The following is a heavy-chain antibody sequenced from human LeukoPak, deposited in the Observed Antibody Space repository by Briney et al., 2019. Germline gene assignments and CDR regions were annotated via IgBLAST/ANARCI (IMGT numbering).Heavy chain of an antibody. CDR1: GYTFTSYG. CDR3: ARGAGCSGGSCYPSTPYGNYYYYYYMDV. D-gene: IGHD2-15*01. V-gene: IGHV1-18*01. J-gene: IGHJ6*03. CDR2: ISAYNGNT. Sequence: ASVKVSCKASGYTFTSYGISWVRQAPGQGLEWMGWISAYNGNTNYAQKPQGRVTMTTDTSTSTAYMELRSLRSDDTAVYYCARGAGCSGGSCYPSTPYGNYYYYYYMDVWGEGTTVTVSS.